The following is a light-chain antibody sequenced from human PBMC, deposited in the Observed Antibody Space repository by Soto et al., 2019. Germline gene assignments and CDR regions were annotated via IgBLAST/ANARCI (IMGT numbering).Light chain of an antibody. CDR2: EVS. CDR1: SSDVGGYHY. J-gene: IGLJ1*01. V-gene: IGLV2-8*01. Sequence: QSALTQPPSASGSPGQSVTISCTGSSSDVGGYHYVSWYQQHPGKAPKLVIYEVSKRPSGVPDRFSGSKSGNTASLAVAGLQAEDEADYYCSSYAGTNNFGVFGPGTKLTVL. CDR3: SSYAGTNNFGV.